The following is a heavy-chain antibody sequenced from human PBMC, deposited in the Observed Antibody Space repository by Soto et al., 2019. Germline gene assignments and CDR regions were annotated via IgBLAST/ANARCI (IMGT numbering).Heavy chain of an antibody. D-gene: IGHD3-10*01. CDR1: GGSISSYY. V-gene: IGHV4-59*01. CDR3: VRAPYGSGSYQARLDY. J-gene: IGHJ4*02. Sequence: QVQLQESGPGLVKPSETLSLTCTVSGGSISSYYWSWIRQPPGKGLEWIGYIYNSGSTNYNPSLKSRVTISVDTSKNQFSLKLSSVTAADTAVYYCVRAPYGSGSYQARLDYWGQGILVTVSS. CDR2: IYNSGST.